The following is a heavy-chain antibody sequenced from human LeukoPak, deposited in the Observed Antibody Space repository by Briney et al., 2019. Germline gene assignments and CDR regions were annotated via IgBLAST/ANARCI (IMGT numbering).Heavy chain of an antibody. V-gene: IGHV3-23*01. CDR2: ISGSGGST. CDR1: GFTLSNYA. D-gene: IGHD3-3*01. Sequence: RGSLRLSCAASGFTLSNYAMSWVRQAPGQGLEWVSGISGSGGSTYYADSVKGRFTISRDNSKNTLYLQVSSLRAEDTAVYHCAKDGYDFWSTYSTTHFDYWGQGTLVTVSS. J-gene: IGHJ4*02. CDR3: AKDGYDFWSTYSTTHFDY.